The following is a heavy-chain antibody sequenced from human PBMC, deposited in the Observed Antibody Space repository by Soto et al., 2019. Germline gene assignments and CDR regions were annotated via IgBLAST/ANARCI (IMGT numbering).Heavy chain of an antibody. Sequence: QITLKESGPTLVNPTQTLPLTCSFSGFSLSTSRLGVAWIRQPPGKALEWLAIIYWDNVRVYSPSLKPRLPITKDTSKTQVVLTMTNLDPGDTATYYCAHIMMTWGAVSALDAFDMWGQGTMVTVSS. J-gene: IGHJ3*02. CDR1: GFSLSTSRLG. CDR3: AHIMMTWGAVSALDAFDM. CDR2: IYWDNVR. D-gene: IGHD3-16*01. V-gene: IGHV2-5*02.